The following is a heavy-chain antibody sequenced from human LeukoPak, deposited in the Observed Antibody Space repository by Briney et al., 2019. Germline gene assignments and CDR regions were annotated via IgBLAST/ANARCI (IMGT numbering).Heavy chain of an antibody. CDR2: IRYDGSNK. CDR1: GFTFSSYG. CDR3: AKDHYGDYVSYFDY. Sequence: GGSLRLSCAASGFTFSSYGMHWVRQAPGKGLEWVAFIRYDGSNKYYADSVKGRFTISRDNSKNTLYLQMNSLRAEDTAVYYCAKDHYGDYVSYFDYWGQGTLVTVSS. J-gene: IGHJ4*02. V-gene: IGHV3-30*02. D-gene: IGHD4-17*01.